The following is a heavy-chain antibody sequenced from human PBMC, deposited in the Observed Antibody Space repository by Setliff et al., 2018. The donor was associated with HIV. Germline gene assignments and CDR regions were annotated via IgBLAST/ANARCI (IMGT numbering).Heavy chain of an antibody. J-gene: IGHJ3*02. D-gene: IGHD3-3*01. CDR3: ARAPYYDFWSGYFSLTNLHVFDI. CDR2: VYYTGKT. Sequence: SETLSLTCSVSGVSIVSGGFYFSWIRQHPGKGLEWLGTVYYTGKTYYNPSLQSRLTMSADTSKNQLYLKLTSVTAADTAVYYCARAPYYDFWSGYFSLTNLHVFDIWGQGTMVTVSS. V-gene: IGHV4-31*03. CDR1: GVSIVSGGFY.